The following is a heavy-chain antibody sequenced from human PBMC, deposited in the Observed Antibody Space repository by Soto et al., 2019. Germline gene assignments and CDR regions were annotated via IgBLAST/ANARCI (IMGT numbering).Heavy chain of an antibody. CDR1: GFTFFSYG. Sequence: GGSLRLSCVVSGFTFFSYGMHWVRQPPGKGLEWVAVMSYDGNNKYYADSVKGRFTISRDISKNTLYLDMNSLRTEDTAVYYCAKHSEPYYDFWSGYFEAWGQGALVTVSS. CDR3: AKHSEPYYDFWSGYFEA. CDR2: MSYDGNNK. J-gene: IGHJ5*02. V-gene: IGHV3-30*18. D-gene: IGHD3-3*01.